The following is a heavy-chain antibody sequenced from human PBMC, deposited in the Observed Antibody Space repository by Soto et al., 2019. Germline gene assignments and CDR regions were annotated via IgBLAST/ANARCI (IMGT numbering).Heavy chain of an antibody. CDR1: GFTFSSYW. CDR2: INSDGSST. D-gene: IGHD6-13*01. J-gene: IGHJ6*02. CDR3: ARVHGSSWYYYYYGMDV. V-gene: IGHV3-74*01. Sequence: PGGSLRLSCAASGFTFSSYWMHWVRQAPGKGLVWVSRINSDGSSTSYADSVKGRFTISRDNAKNTLYLQMNSLRAEDTAVYYCARVHGSSWYYYYYGMDVWGQGTTVTVSS.